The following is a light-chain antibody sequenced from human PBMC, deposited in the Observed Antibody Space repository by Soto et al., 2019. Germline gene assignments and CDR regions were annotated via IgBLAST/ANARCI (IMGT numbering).Light chain of an antibody. CDR2: AAS. CDR3: LQDHNYPLT. J-gene: IGKJ2*01. Sequence: AIQMTQSPSSLSASVGDRVTITCRASQGIGNDFDWYQQKPGKAPKLLIYAASNLQSGVPSRFSGSGSGTDFTLTISSLQPEDSATYYCLQDHNYPLTFGQGTKLEIK. V-gene: IGKV1-6*01. CDR1: QGIGND.